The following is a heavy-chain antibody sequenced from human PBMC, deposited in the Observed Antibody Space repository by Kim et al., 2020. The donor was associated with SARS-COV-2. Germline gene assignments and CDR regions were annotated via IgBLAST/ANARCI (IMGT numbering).Heavy chain of an antibody. CDR3: ARGIYGGNSVPFDY. V-gene: IGHV4-34*01. Sequence: SETLSLTCAVYGGSFSGYYWSWIRQPPGKGLEWIGEINHSGSTNYNPSLKSRVTISVDTSKNQFSLKLSSVTAADTAVYYCARGIYGGNSVPFDYWGQGTLVTVSS. J-gene: IGHJ4*02. CDR2: INHSGST. CDR1: GGSFSGYY. D-gene: IGHD4-17*01.